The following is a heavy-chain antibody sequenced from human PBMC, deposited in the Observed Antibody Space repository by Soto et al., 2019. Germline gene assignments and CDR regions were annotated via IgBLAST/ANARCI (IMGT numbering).Heavy chain of an antibody. V-gene: IGHV1-69*12. D-gene: IGHD2-15*01. J-gene: IGHJ4*02. Sequence: QVQLVQSGAEVKKPGSSVKVSCKASGGTFSSYAISWVRQAPGQGLEWMGGIIPIFGTANYAQKFQGRVTITADESTSTAYMELSSLRSEDTAVYYCARVVVAATTTDEVVDYWGQGTLVTVSS. CDR3: ARVVVAATTTDEVVDY. CDR2: IIPIFGTA. CDR1: GGTFSSYA.